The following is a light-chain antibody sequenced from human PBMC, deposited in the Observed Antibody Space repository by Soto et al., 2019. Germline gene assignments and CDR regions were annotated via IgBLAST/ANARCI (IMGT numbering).Light chain of an antibody. CDR3: QHYHSLPIT. J-gene: IGKJ5*01. Sequence: GDRVTITCRASQDVAYYLTWYQQKPGEAPKVLIYDASNLESGVTSRFSGSGSGTDLTFTISSLQPEDLATYYCQHYHSLPITFGRGTRLEIK. CDR1: QDVAYY. V-gene: IGKV1-33*01. CDR2: DAS.